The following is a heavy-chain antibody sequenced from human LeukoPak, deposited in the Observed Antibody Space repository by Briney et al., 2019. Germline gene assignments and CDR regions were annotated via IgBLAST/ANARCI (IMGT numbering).Heavy chain of an antibody. CDR1: GYTLTELS. CDR3: ATHLNIYCSSTSCYVDYYYYGMDV. CDR2: FDPEDGET. V-gene: IGHV1-24*01. D-gene: IGHD2-2*01. J-gene: IGHJ6*02. Sequence: GASVKVSCKVSGYTLTELSMHWVRQAPGKGLEWMGGFDPEDGETIYAQKFQGRVTMTEDTSTDTAYMELSSLRSEDTAVYYCATHLNIYCSSTSCYVDYYYYGMDVWGQGTTVTVSS.